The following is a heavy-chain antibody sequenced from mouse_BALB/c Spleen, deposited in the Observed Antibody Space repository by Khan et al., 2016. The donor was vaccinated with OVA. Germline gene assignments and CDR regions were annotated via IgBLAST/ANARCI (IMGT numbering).Heavy chain of an antibody. CDR1: GYSITSDNA. Sequence: EVQLQESGPGLVKPSQSLSLTCTVTGYSITSDNAWNWIRQFPGNKLEWMGYISYSGNTKYNPSLKSRISITRDTSKNQFFLQLNSVTTEDTATYYCARIYGGDFDYWGQGTTLTVSS. CDR2: ISYSGNT. V-gene: IGHV3-2*02. J-gene: IGHJ2*01. CDR3: ARIYGGDFDY. D-gene: IGHD1-1*01.